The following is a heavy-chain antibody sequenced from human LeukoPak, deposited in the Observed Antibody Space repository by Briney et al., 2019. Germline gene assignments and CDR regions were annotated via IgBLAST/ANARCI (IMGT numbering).Heavy chain of an antibody. Sequence: PGGSLRLSCAASGFPFSSYAMSWVRQAPGKGLEWVSSISGSGDNTCYADSVKDRFSISRDNSKTTVSLQMNSLRAEDTAVYYCAKGRGTAVTSAANYWGQGTLVAVSS. CDR2: ISGSGDNT. V-gene: IGHV3-23*01. CDR3: AKGRGTAVTSAANY. D-gene: IGHD4-17*01. CDR1: GFPFSSYA. J-gene: IGHJ4*02.